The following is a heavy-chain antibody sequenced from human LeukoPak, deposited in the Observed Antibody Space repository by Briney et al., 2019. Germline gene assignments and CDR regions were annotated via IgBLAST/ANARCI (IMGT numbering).Heavy chain of an antibody. Sequence: ASVKVSRKASGYNFSGHYMHWVRQAPGQGLEWMGWIKPSKGDTKYAQNFQGRVTMTRETSISTPYMELSTLRSDDTAVYYCASPPLSSAMYYAHWGQGTLVTVSS. J-gene: IGHJ4*02. CDR1: GYNFSGHY. D-gene: IGHD1-26*01. CDR3: ASPPLSSAMYYAH. V-gene: IGHV1-2*02. CDR2: IKPSKGDT.